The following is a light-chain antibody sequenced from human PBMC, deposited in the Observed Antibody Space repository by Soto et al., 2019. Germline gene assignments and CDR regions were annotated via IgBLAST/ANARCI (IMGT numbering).Light chain of an antibody. CDR1: QGIRND. J-gene: IGKJ5*01. V-gene: IGKV1-17*01. CDR2: AAS. CDR3: QQYNNWPPIT. Sequence: DIQMTQSPSSLSASVGDRVTITCRASQGIRNDLGWYQQKPGKAPKRLIYAASSLQSGVTSRFSGSGSGTEFTLTISSLQPDDFAVYYCQQYNNWPPITFGQGTRLEIK.